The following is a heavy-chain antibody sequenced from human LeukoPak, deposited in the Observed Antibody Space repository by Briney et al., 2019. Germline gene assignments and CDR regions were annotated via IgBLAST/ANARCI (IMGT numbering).Heavy chain of an antibody. CDR3: AGDYGDSYYFDY. D-gene: IGHD4-17*01. V-gene: IGHV4-39*07. CDR2: INHSGST. J-gene: IGHJ4*02. CDR1: GGSVSSGSYY. Sequence: SETLSLTCTVSGGSVSSGSYYWSWIRQPPGKGLEWIGEINHSGSTNYNPSLKSRVTISVDTSKNQFSLKLSSVTAADTAVYYCAGDYGDSYYFDYWGQGTLVTVSS.